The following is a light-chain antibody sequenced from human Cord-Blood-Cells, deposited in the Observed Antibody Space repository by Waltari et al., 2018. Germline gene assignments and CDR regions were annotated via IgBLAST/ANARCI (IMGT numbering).Light chain of an antibody. CDR2: AAS. V-gene: IGKV1-39*01. Sequence: DIQMTQSPSSLSASVGDRVTITCRASQSISSYLNWYQQQTGKAPKLLIYAASSLQSGVPSRFSSSRSGTDFTLTISSLQPEDFSTYYCQQSYSTPMYTFGQGTKLEIK. CDR1: QSISSY. J-gene: IGKJ2*01. CDR3: QQSYSTPMYT.